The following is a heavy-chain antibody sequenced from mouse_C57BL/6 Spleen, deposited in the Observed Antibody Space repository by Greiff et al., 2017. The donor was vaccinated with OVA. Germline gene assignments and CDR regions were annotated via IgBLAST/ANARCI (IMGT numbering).Heavy chain of an antibody. D-gene: IGHD4-1*01. CDR3: ARWPNWDEGFAY. J-gene: IGHJ3*01. V-gene: IGHV1-64*01. CDR1: GYTFTSYW. CDR2: IHPNSGST. Sequence: QVQLKQPGAELVKPGASVKLSCKASGYTFTSYWMHWVKQRPGQGLEWIGMIHPNSGSTNYNEKFKSKATLTVDKSSSTAYMQLSSLTSEDSAVYYCARWPNWDEGFAYWGQGTLVTVSA.